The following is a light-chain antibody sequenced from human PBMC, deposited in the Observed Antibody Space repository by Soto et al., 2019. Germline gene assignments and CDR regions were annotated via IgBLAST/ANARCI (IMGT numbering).Light chain of an antibody. V-gene: IGKV3-11*01. Sequence: EIVLTQSPATLSLSPGERASLSCRASQSVSTYLAWYQQKPGQAPRLLIYDASNRATGIPARFSGSGSGTDFTLTISSLEPGDFAVYYYQHRSNWPITFGQGTRLEIK. CDR3: QHRSNWPIT. CDR2: DAS. CDR1: QSVSTY. J-gene: IGKJ5*01.